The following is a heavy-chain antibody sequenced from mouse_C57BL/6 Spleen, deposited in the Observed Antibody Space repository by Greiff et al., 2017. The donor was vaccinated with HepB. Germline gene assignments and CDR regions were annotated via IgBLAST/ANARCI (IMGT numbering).Heavy chain of an antibody. Sequence: DVQLVESGPGLVKPSQSLSLTCSVTGYSITSGYYWNWIRQFPGNKLEWMGYISYDGSNNYNPSLKNRISITRDTSKNQFFLKLNSVTTEDTATYYCASPHYGSSYDWYFDVWGTGTTVTVSS. CDR3: ASPHYGSSYDWYFDV. D-gene: IGHD1-1*01. J-gene: IGHJ1*03. CDR1: GYSITSGYY. V-gene: IGHV3-6*01. CDR2: ISYDGSN.